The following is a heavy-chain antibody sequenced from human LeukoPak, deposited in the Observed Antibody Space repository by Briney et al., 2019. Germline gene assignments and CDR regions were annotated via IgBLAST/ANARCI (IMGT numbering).Heavy chain of an antibody. CDR3: ARDVGYSYGYNY. CDR2: INPNSGGT. J-gene: IGHJ4*02. CDR1: GYTFTGYY. Sequence: ASVKVSCKASGYTFTGYYMHWVRQAPGQGLEWMGWINPNSGGTNYAQKFRGRVTMTRDTSISTAYMELSRLRSDDTAVYYCARDVGYSYGYNYWGQGTLVTVSS. V-gene: IGHV1-2*02. D-gene: IGHD5-18*01.